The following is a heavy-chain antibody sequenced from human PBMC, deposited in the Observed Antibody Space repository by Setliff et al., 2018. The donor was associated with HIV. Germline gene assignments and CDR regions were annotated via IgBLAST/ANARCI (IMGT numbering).Heavy chain of an antibody. V-gene: IGHV1-2*06. D-gene: IGHD3-10*01. CDR2: ISPNSGGT. CDR1: TFTGYY. J-gene: IGHJ6*02. Sequence: TFTGYYIHWVRQAPGQGLEWMGRISPNSGGTNYAEKFQGRVTMTRDTSISTAYMELRGLRSDDTAVYYCARNFGLSPSGKYYYYYGMDIWGQGTTVTVSS. CDR3: ARNFGLSPSGKYYYYYGMDI.